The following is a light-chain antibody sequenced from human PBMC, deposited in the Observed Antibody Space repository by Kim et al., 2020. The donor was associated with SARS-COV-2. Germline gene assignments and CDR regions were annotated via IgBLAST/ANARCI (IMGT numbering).Light chain of an antibody. Sequence: QTATLTCTGNSNNVGDEGAAWLQQHQGHPPKLLSYRNNNRPSGISERFSASKSGNTVSLTITGLQPEDEADYYCSAWDRSLSAWVFGGGTQLTVL. CDR3: SAWDRSLSAWV. J-gene: IGLJ3*02. CDR1: SNNVGDEG. V-gene: IGLV10-54*01. CDR2: RNN.